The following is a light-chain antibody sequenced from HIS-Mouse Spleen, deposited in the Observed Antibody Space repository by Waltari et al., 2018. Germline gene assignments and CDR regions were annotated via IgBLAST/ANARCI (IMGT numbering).Light chain of an antibody. V-gene: IGLV2-14*03. CDR2: DVS. CDR1: SSDVGGYNY. CDR3: SSYTSSSTPL. J-gene: IGLJ3*02. Sequence: QSALTQPASVSGSPGQSITNSCTGTSSDVGGYNYVSWYQQPPGNAPKLMIYDVSNRPSGVSNRFSGSKSGNTASLTISGLQAEDEADYYCSSYTSSSTPLFGGGTKLTVL.